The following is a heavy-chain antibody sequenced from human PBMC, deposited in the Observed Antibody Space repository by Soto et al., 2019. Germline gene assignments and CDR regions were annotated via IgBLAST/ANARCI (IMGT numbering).Heavy chain of an antibody. D-gene: IGHD2-8*01. CDR3: AKASVRLISPLDY. V-gene: IGHV1-46*01. CDR1: GYTFTSYY. J-gene: IGHJ4*02. Sequence: GASVKVSCKASGYTFTSYYMHWVRQAPGQGLEWMGIINPSGGSTSYAQKFQGRVTMTRDTSKNTLYLQMNSLRAEDTAVYYCAKASVRLISPLDYWGQGTLVTVSS. CDR2: INPSGGST.